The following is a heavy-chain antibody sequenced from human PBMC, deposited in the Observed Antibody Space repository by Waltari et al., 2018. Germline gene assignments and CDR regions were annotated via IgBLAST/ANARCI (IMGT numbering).Heavy chain of an antibody. CDR1: GGSISSYY. V-gene: IGHV4-59*01. Sequence: QVQLQESGPGLVKPSETLSLTCTVSGGSISSYYWSWIRQPPGKGLEWIGYIYYSGSTNSNPPLKSRVTISVDTSKNQFSLKLSSVTAADTAVYYCAGRYCSGGSCLFDYWGQGTLVTVSS. CDR3: AGRYCSGGSCLFDY. D-gene: IGHD2-15*01. J-gene: IGHJ4*02. CDR2: IYYSGST.